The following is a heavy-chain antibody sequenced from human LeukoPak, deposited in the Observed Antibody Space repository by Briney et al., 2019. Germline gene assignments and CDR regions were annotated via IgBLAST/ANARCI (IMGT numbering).Heavy chain of an antibody. J-gene: IGHJ4*02. Sequence: GASVKVSCKASGYTFTGYYMHWVRQAPGQGLEWMGWINPNSGGTNYAQKFQGRVTMTRDTSISTAYMELSRLRSDDTAVYYCARDAIEGDYYDSSGYDYWGQGTLVTVSS. D-gene: IGHD3-22*01. V-gene: IGHV1-2*02. CDR3: ARDAIEGDYYDSSGYDY. CDR1: GYTFTGYY. CDR2: INPNSGGT.